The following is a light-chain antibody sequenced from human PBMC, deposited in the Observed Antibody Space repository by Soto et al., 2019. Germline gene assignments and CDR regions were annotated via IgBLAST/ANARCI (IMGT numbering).Light chain of an antibody. Sequence: DIVMTQSPLSLPVTPGEPASISCRSSQSLLFSNGYNYLDWYVQKPGQSPQLLIYLGSNRASGVPDRFSGSGSGTDFTLKISGVDAEDVGIYYCMQALQTPRTFGQGTKLEIK. CDR1: QSLLFSNGYNY. J-gene: IGKJ2*01. CDR2: LGS. V-gene: IGKV2-28*01. CDR3: MQALQTPRT.